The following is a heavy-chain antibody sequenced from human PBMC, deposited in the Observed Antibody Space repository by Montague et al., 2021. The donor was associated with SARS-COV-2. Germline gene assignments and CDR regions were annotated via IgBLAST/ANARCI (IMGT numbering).Heavy chain of an antibody. D-gene: IGHD3-10*01. Sequence: SLRLSCAGSGFIFGDYAMHWVRQVPGKGLEWVSAISWNSGSIDYADSVKGRFTISRDNANNSLYLQMNSLRAEDTALYYCAKDATPSTLWFGELVGSYFDYGGQGILVTVSS. V-gene: IGHV3-9*01. CDR2: ISWNSGSI. CDR3: AKDATPSTLWFGELVGSYFDY. J-gene: IGHJ4*02. CDR1: GFIFGDYA.